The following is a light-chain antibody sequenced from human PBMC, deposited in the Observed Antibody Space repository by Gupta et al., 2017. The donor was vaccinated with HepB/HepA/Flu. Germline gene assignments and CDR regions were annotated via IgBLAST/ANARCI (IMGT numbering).Light chain of an antibody. J-gene: IGLJ1*01. CDR2: GNS. Sequence: QSVLTQPPAVSGAPGQRVTISCSGSSSNIGAGYDVHWYQQLPGKAPKLLIYGNSIRPSGVPDRISGSKSVTSASLAITGLQAEDEADYYCQSYDSSLSGYVFGTGTKVTVL. V-gene: IGLV1-40*01. CDR3: QSYDSSLSGYV. CDR1: SSNIGAGYD.